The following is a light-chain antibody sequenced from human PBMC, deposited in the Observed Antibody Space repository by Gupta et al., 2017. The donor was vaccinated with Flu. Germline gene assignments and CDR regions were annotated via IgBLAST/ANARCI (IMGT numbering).Light chain of an antibody. V-gene: IGLV3-25*02. CDR1: ALPKQY. CDR2: KDI. J-gene: IGLJ1*01. CDR3: QSADSSGSYV. Sequence: SYELTQPPSVSVSPGQTARITCSGDALPKQYAPWYQQKPGQAPVVGIYKDIERPSGIPERFSGSSSGTTLTLTISGVEADDEADYYCQSADSSGSYVFGTGTKVTVL.